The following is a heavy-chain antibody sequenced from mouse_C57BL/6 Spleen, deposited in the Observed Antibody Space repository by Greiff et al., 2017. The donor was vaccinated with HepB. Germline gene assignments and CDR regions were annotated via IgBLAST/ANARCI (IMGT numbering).Heavy chain of an antibody. CDR1: GYTFTSYW. CDR2: IYPSDSET. Sequence: QVQLQQPGAELVRPGSSVKLSCKASGYTFTSYWMHWVKQSPIQGLEWIGNIYPSDSETHYNQKFKDKATLTVDKSSSTAYMQLSSLTSEDSAVYYCARGGVITTVFDYWGQGTTLTVSS. D-gene: IGHD1-1*01. V-gene: IGHV1-52*01. J-gene: IGHJ2*01. CDR3: ARGGVITTVFDY.